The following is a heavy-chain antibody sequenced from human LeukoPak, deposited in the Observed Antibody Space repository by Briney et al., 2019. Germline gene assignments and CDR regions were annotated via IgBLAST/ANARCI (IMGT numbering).Heavy chain of an antibody. CDR2: ISSSSSYI. V-gene: IGHV3-21*01. CDR3: ARDGYSGYESDY. CDR1: GFTFSSYS. J-gene: IGHJ4*02. D-gene: IGHD5-12*01. Sequence: GGSLRPSCAASGFTFSSYSMNWVRQAPGKGLEWVSSISSSSSYIYYADSVKGRFTISRDNAKNSLYLQMNSLRAEDTAVYFCARDGYSGYESDYWGQGTQVTVSS.